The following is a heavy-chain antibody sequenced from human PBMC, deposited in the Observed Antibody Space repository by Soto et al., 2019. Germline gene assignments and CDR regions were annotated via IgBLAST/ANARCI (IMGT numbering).Heavy chain of an antibody. CDR1: GYNFNGYY. CDR3: AKVISTIGSKQWLAQTKHQALDY. D-gene: IGHD6-19*01. V-gene: IGHV1-2*02. Sequence: QVNLVQSGAEVKKPGASVKVSCKASGYNFNGYYIHWVRQAPGQELEWMGWMNPNTGGANYAQKFHGKVSMTTVTSISTAYLELRSLTSVDPSVYYCAKVISTIGSKQWLAQTKHQALDYWGQGTLVTVSS. CDR2: MNPNTGGA. J-gene: IGHJ4*02.